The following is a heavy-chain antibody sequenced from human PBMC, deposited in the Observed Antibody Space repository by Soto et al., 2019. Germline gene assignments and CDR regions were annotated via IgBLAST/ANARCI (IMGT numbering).Heavy chain of an antibody. J-gene: IGHJ4*02. CDR1: GYTCTSYY. CDR3: ARVRRSSGYYYGY. Sequence: ASVKVSCKASGYTCTSYYMHWVLQAPGQGLEWMGIINPSGGSTSYAQKFQGRVTMTRDTPTSTVYMELSSLRSEDTAVYYCARVRRSSGYYYGYWGQGTPVTVSS. CDR2: INPSGGST. D-gene: IGHD3-22*01. V-gene: IGHV1-46*01.